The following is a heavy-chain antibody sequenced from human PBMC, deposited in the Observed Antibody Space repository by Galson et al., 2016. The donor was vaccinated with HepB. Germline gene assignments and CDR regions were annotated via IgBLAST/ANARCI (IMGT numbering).Heavy chain of an antibody. Sequence: SLRLSCAASGITFNTSNMVWVRQAPGKGLEWVSYISTSSSPISYRDSVKGRFTISRDNSKNTLYLQMSSLRAEDTALYYCAKVDCGGDCKRFDYWGQGTLVTVSS. CDR2: ISTSSSPI. D-gene: IGHD2-21*02. CDR3: AKVDCGGDCKRFDY. J-gene: IGHJ4*02. V-gene: IGHV3-21*04. CDR1: GITFNTSN.